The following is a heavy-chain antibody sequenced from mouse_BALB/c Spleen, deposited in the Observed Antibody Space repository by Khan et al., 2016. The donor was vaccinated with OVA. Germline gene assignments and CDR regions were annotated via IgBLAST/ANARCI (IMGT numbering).Heavy chain of an antibody. CDR1: GFIFSTYA. D-gene: IGHD1-1*01. J-gene: IGHJ3*01. CDR2: ISSGGDYI. CDR3: SRHNYGPFAY. V-gene: IGHV5-9-3*01. Sequence: EVELVESGGDLVKPGGSLKLSCSASGFIFSTYAMSWVRQTPEQRLEWVATISSGGDYIYYPDSVKGRFTISRDNAVNTLYLQMSSLRSEDTAMYYCSRHNYGPFAYWGQGTLVTVSA.